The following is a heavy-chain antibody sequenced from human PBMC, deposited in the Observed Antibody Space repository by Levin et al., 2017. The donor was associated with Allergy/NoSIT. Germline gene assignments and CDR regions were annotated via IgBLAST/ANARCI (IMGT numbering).Heavy chain of an antibody. CDR3: ARDHSWYNWAGYFDY. V-gene: IGHV3-33*01. J-gene: IGHJ4*02. CDR1: GFTFSSYG. D-gene: IGHD1-20*01. Sequence: LSLTCAASGFTFSSYGMHWVRQAPGKGLEWVAVIWYDGSNKYYADSVKGRFTISRDNSKNTLYLQMNSLRAEDTAVYYCARDHSWYNWAGYFDYWGQGTLVTVSS. CDR2: IWYDGSNK.